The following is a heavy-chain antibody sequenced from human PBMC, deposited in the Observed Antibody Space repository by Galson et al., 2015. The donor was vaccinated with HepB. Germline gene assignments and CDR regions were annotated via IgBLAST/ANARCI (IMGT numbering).Heavy chain of an antibody. CDR1: GYTFTSYG. CDR3: ARARYSTSPPDY. Sequence: SVKVSCKASGYTFTSYGITWVRQAPGQGLEWVGWISLYNGNTNYAQKIQGRVTMTTDTSTSTAYMELSSLRSDDTAVYYCARARYSTSPPDYWGQGTLVTVSS. CDR2: ISLYNGNT. D-gene: IGHD6-6*01. V-gene: IGHV1-18*01. J-gene: IGHJ4*02.